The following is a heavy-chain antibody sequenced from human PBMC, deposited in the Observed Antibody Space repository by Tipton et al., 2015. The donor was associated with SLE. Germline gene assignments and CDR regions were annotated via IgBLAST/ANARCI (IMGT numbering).Heavy chain of an antibody. V-gene: IGHV3-23*01. J-gene: IGHJ4*02. Sequence: GSLRLSCAASGFTFSSYAMSWVRQAPGKGLEWVSAISGSGGSTYYADSVKGRFTISRDNSKNTLYLQMNSLRAEDTAVYYCATIDPDGGGGVIPGDYWGQGTLVTVSS. CDR2: ISGSGGST. CDR3: ATIDPDGGGGVIPGDY. D-gene: IGHD2-21*01. CDR1: GFTFSSYA.